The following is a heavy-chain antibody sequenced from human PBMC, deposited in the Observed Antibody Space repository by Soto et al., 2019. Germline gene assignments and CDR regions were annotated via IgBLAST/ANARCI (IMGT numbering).Heavy chain of an antibody. V-gene: IGHV4-59*11. J-gene: IGHJ4*02. CDR2: IHYSGST. Sequence: LSLTCTVSGVSITSHYWTWIRQPPGKGLEWIGNIHYSGSTNYSPSLKGRVIISVDTSENQSSLKLSSVTTADTAVYYCTVGGAGHPFDYWGQGTLVTVSS. CDR1: GVSITSHY. D-gene: IGHD3-16*01. CDR3: TVGGAGHPFDY.